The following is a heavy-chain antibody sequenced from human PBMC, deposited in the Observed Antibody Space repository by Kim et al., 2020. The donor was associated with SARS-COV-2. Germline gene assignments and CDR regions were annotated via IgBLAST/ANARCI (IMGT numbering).Heavy chain of an antibody. D-gene: IGHD6-19*01. CDR1: GFTVDDYA. Sequence: GGSLRLFCAASGFTVDDYAMHWVRHAPGKGLEWVSGISWNSGSIGYADSVKGRFTIFRDNAKNSLYLQMNSLRAEDTALYYCAKDLGNSGWLESTLGFDYWGQGTLVTVSS. V-gene: IGHV3-9*01. CDR2: ISWNSGSI. CDR3: AKDLGNSGWLESTLGFDY. J-gene: IGHJ4*02.